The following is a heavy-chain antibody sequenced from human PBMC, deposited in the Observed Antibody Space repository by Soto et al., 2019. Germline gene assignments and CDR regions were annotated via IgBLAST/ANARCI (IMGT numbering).Heavy chain of an antibody. CDR1: GFTFINYC. CDR3: ARPCNSDYTNDDHDI. D-gene: IGHD2-8*01. V-gene: IGHV3-7*01. Sequence: WESXRLSCSASGFTFINYCMTWVRHAPGKGLEWVANIKLDGSEKYYVDSVKGRFTISRDNAKSSLYLQMNSLRAEDTAVYYCARPCNSDYTNDDHDIWGQGTMVTVSS. J-gene: IGHJ3*02. CDR2: IKLDGSEK.